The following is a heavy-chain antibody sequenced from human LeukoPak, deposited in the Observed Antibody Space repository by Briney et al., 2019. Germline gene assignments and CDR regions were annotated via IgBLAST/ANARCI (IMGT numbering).Heavy chain of an antibody. V-gene: IGHV3-11*06. CDR2: ISSSSYT. Sequence: GGSLRLSCATSGFPFSDYLLSWIRQAPGKGLEWVSYISSSSYTNYADSVKGRFTISRDNAKNSLYLQMNSLRAEDTAVYYCVRGIAGAGNDYWGQGPLVTVSS. J-gene: IGHJ4*02. D-gene: IGHD6-13*01. CDR3: VRGIAGAGNDY. CDR1: GFPFSDYL.